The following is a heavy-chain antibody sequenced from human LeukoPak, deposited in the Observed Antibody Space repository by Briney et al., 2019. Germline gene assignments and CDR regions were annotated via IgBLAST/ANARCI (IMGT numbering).Heavy chain of an antibody. CDR2: ISSSSSYI. D-gene: IGHD3-10*01. J-gene: IGHJ4*02. V-gene: IGHV3-21*01. Sequence: PGGSLRLSCAASGFTFSSYSMNWVRQAPGKGLEWVSSISSSSSYIYYADSVKGRFTISRDNAKNSLYLQMNSLRAEDTAVYYCANSGVRGVTSSPFDYWGQGTLVTVSS. CDR3: ANSGVRGVTSSPFDY. CDR1: GFTFSSYS.